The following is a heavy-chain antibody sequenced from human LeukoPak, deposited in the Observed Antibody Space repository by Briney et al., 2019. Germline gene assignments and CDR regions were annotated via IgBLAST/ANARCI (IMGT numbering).Heavy chain of an antibody. D-gene: IGHD1-26*01. CDR2: IYYSGST. J-gene: IGHJ4*02. CDR3: ARAQWELLGYFDY. CDR1: GGSIGSYY. V-gene: IGHV4-59*01. Sequence: SETLSLTCTVSGGSIGSYYWSWIRQPPGKGLEWIGYIYYSGSTNYNPSLKSRVTISVDTSKNQFSLKLSSVTAADTAVYYCARAQWELLGYFDYWGQGTLVTVSS.